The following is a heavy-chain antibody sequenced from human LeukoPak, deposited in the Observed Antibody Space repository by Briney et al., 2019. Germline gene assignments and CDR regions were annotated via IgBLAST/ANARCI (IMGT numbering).Heavy chain of an antibody. CDR2: ISYDGSNK. CDR3: ARGSPRGYSGYEDAFDI. Sequence: PGGSLRLSCTASGFTFGDYAMSWVRQAPGKGLEWVAVISYDGSNKYYADSVKGRFTISRDNSKNTLYLQMNSLRAEDTAVYYCARGSPRGYSGYEDAFDIWGQGTMVTVSS. V-gene: IGHV3-30*04. CDR1: GFTFGDYA. J-gene: IGHJ3*02. D-gene: IGHD5-12*01.